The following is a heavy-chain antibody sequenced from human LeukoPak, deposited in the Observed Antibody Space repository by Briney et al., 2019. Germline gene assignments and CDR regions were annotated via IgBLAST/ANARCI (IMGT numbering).Heavy chain of an antibody. CDR1: GGSISSYY. Sequence: SETLSLTCTVSGGSISSYYWSWIRQPPGKGLEYIGYIYYSGSTNYNPSLKSRVTISVDTSKNQFFLKLSSVTAADTAVYYCATYDSSGSDAFDIWGQGTMVTVSS. CDR2: IYYSGST. V-gene: IGHV4-59*01. D-gene: IGHD3-22*01. J-gene: IGHJ3*02. CDR3: ATYDSSGSDAFDI.